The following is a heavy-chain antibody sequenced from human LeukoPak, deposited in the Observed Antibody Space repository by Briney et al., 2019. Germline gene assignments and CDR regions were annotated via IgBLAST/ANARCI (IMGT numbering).Heavy chain of an antibody. CDR3: ARERMYSSMFHLFYY. V-gene: IGHV1-2*02. CDR1: GYTFTGYY. Sequence: ASVKVSCKASGYTFTGYYMHWVRQAPGQGLEWMGWINPNSGGTNYAQKFQGRVTMTSDTSTSTVYMDLSSLRSEDTAVYYCARERMYSSMFHLFYYWGQGTLVTVSS. D-gene: IGHD6-19*01. CDR2: INPNSGGT. J-gene: IGHJ4*02.